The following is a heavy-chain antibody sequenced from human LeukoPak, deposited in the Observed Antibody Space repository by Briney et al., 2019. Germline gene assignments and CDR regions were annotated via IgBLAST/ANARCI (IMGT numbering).Heavy chain of an antibody. J-gene: IGHJ4*02. Sequence: PSETLSLTCAVYGGSFSGYYWSWIRQPPGKGLEWIGEINHSGSTNYNPSLKSRVTISVDTSKNQFSLKLSSVTAADTAVYYCARGRYYYGSGSNKPLDYWGQGTLVTVSS. D-gene: IGHD3-10*01. CDR3: ARGRYYYGSGSNKPLDY. CDR2: INHSGST. V-gene: IGHV4-34*01. CDR1: GGSFSGYY.